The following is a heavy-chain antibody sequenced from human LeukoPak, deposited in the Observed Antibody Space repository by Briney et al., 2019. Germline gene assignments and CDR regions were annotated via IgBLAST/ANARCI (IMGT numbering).Heavy chain of an antibody. J-gene: IGHJ4*02. CDR3: AKVRPSTRNFDY. Sequence: GGSLRLSCAASGFTFSSYAMSWVRQAPGKGLEWVSAISGSGGSTYYAGSVKGRFTISRDNSKNTLYLQMSSLRAEDTAVYYCAKVRPSTRNFDYWGQGTLVTVSS. CDR2: ISGSGGST. V-gene: IGHV3-23*01. CDR1: GFTFSSYA. D-gene: IGHD5/OR15-5a*01.